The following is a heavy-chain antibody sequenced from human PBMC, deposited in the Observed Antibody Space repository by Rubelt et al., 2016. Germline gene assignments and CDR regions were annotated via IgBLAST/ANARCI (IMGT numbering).Heavy chain of an antibody. CDR3: ARRRTGPQNWFDP. D-gene: IGHD1-14*01. J-gene: IGHJ5*02. V-gene: IGHV4-39*01. CDR2: IFSSGSP. CDR1: GGSISGSSYY. Sequence: QQQLQESGPGLVKPSETLSLTCIVSGGSISGSSYYWGWIRQPPGKGLEWIASIFSSGSPSYSPSLKSRGTISVDTSKNQSSLKRKSVTAADTAVYYCARRRTGPQNWFDPWGQGTLVTVSS.